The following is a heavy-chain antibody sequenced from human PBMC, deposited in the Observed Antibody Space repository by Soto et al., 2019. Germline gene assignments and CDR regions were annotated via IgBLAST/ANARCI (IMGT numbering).Heavy chain of an antibody. CDR1: GGSISSPSYN. CDR2: FFYGGRT. Sequence: QVQLQQSGPGLLKPSETLSLTCTVSGGSISSPSYNWGWVRQPPGKGPEWIGSFFYGGRTHYSPSLESRLSISVDTARSQVSLILTSVTAADTAVYYCATVASTHFDSWGQAALVVVSS. D-gene: IGHD1-1*01. CDR3: ATVASTHFDS. V-gene: IGHV4-39*01. J-gene: IGHJ4*02.